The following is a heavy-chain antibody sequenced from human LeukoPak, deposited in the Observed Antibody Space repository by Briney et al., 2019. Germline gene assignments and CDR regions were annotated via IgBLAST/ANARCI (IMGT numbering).Heavy chain of an antibody. CDR2: ISAYNGNT. CDR3: ASSRAAWLLFDY. Sequence: GASVKVSCKASGYTFTSYGISWVRHAPGQGLEWMGWISAYNGNTNYAQKLQGRVTMTTDTSTSTAYMELRSLRSDDTAVYYCASSRAAWLLFDYWGQGTLVTVSS. J-gene: IGHJ4*02. V-gene: IGHV1-18*01. CDR1: GYTFTSYG. D-gene: IGHD3-3*01.